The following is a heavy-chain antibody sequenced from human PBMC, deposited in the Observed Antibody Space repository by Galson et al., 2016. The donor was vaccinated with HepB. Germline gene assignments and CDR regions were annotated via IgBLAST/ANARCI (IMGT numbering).Heavy chain of an antibody. Sequence: SLRLSCAASGFTFSSYGMHWVRQAPGKGLEWVAFISFDGSNKYYADSVKGRFTISRDNSKNTLYLQMNSLRAEDTAVYYCAKGGVLGDYYYGMDVWGQGTTVTVSS. CDR2: ISFDGSNK. CDR3: AKGGVLGDYYYGMDV. CDR1: GFTFSSYG. V-gene: IGHV3-30*18. D-gene: IGHD3-16*01. J-gene: IGHJ6*02.